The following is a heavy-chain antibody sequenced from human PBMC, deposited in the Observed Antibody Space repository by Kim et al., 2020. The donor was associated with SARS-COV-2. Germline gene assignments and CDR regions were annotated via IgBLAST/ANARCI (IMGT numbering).Heavy chain of an antibody. Sequence: ASVKVSCKASGYTFTSYAMNWVRQAPGQGLEWMGWFNTNTGNSTYSQSFTGRSVYSLVTSVCTAYLQSSSLKAEETAVYYCARVEGSSWYVDLFDYWG. CDR1: GYTFTSYA. CDR3: ARVEGSSWYVDLFDY. J-gene: IGHJ4*01. D-gene: IGHD6-13*01. CDR2: FNTNTGNS. V-gene: IGHV7-4-1*02.